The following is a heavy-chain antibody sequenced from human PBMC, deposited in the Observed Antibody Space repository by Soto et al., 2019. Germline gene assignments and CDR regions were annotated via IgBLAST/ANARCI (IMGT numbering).Heavy chain of an antibody. D-gene: IGHD6-19*01. CDR3: ARDRGLSGYSSGWYDY. CDR1: GYTFTGYY. Sequence: ASVKVSCKASGYTFTGYYMHWVRQAPRQGLEWMGWINPNSGGTNYAQKFQGWVTMTRDTSISTAYMELSRLRSDDTAVYYCARDRGLSGYSSGWYDYWGQGTLVTVSS. V-gene: IGHV1-2*04. CDR2: INPNSGGT. J-gene: IGHJ4*02.